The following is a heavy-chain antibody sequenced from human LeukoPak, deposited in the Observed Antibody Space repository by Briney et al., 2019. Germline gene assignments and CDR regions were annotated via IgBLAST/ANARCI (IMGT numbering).Heavy chain of an antibody. J-gene: IGHJ3*02. D-gene: IGHD6-13*01. CDR1: GGSISSGGYC. CDR3: ARGLGEAAAGDAFDI. CDR2: IYYSGST. Sequence: SETLSLTCTVSGGSISSGGYCWSWIRQPLGKGLEWIGYIYYSGSTYYNPSLKSRVTISVDTPKNQFSLKLSSVTAADTAVYYCARGLGEAAAGDAFDIWGQGTMVTVSS. V-gene: IGHV4-30-4*08.